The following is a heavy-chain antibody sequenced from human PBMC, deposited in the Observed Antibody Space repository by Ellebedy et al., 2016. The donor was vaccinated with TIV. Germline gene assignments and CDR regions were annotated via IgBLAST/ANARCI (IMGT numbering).Heavy chain of an antibody. CDR3: ARDRDYFGSGMEYYSGMDV. V-gene: IGHV1-3*01. CDR1: GYIFTAYT. Sequence: AASVKVSCKASGYIFTAYTLHWVRQAPGQRLEWMGWINAANGNPRYSQNFQGRVTITSDPSATTAYMELSGLRSEDTAIYYCARDRDYFGSGMEYYSGMDVWGQGTTVTVSS. J-gene: IGHJ6*02. CDR2: INAANGNP. D-gene: IGHD3-10*01.